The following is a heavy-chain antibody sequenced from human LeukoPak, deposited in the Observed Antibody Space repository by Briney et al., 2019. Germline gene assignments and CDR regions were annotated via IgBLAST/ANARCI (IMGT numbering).Heavy chain of an antibody. Sequence: ASVKVSCKASGYTFTSYGISWVRQAPGQGLEWMGWISAYNGSTNYAQKLQGRVTMTTDTSTSTAYMELRSLRSDDTAVYYCARVGNIAAAGTLPHNWFDPWGQGTLVTVSS. CDR3: ARVGNIAAAGTLPHNWFDP. J-gene: IGHJ5*02. V-gene: IGHV1-18*01. CDR1: GYTFTSYG. CDR2: ISAYNGST. D-gene: IGHD6-13*01.